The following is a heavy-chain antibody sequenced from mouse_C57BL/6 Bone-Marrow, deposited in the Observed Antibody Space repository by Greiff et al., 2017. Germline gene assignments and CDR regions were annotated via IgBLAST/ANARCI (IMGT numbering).Heavy chain of an antibody. CDR1: GYTFTDYY. V-gene: IGHV1-19*01. CDR2: INPYNGGT. Sequence: EVQLQQSGPVLVKPGASVKMSCKASGYTFTDYYMNWVKQSHGKSLEWIGVINPYNGGTSYNQKFKGKAPLTVDKSSSTAYMELNSLTSEDSAVYYCARRSPYYFDYWGQGTTLTVSS. CDR3: ARRSPYYFDY. J-gene: IGHJ2*01.